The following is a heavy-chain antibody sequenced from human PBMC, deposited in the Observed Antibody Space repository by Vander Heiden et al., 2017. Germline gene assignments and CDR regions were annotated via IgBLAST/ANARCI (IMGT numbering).Heavy chain of an antibody. CDR2: ISGSGGST. Sequence: EVQLLESGGGLVQPGGSLSLPCAASGFPFSSYAMSWVRQAPGKGLEWVSAISGSGGSTYYADSVKGRFTISRDNSKNTLYLQMNSLRAEDTAVYYCAKDGGGGSYPFDYWGQGTLVTVSS. D-gene: IGHD1-26*01. CDR1: GFPFSSYA. J-gene: IGHJ4*02. CDR3: AKDGGGGSYPFDY. V-gene: IGHV3-23*01.